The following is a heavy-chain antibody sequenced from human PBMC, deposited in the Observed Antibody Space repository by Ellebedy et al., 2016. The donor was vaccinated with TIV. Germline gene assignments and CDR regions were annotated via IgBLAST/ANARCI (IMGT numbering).Heavy chain of an antibody. CDR1: GFTFSSYT. CDR3: AKETVVRQDWFDL. J-gene: IGHJ5*02. D-gene: IGHD4-23*01. CDR2: LTYDGSDE. V-gene: IGHV3-30*18. Sequence: GESLKISCATSGFTFSSYTMHWVRQAPGKGLEGVAALTYDGSDEYYADSVQGRFTISRDSSKKTLYLQMNSLRAKDTAVYYCAKETVVRQDWFDLWGQGTLVTVSS.